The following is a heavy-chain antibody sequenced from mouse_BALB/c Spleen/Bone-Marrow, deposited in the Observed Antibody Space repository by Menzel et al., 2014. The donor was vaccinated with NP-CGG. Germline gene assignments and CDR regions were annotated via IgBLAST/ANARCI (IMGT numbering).Heavy chain of an antibody. V-gene: IGHV14-3*02. J-gene: IGHJ2*01. CDR3: ARYRLGTYFDY. CDR1: GFNIKDTY. CDR2: IDPANGNT. D-gene: IGHD1-2*01. Sequence: EVQLQQSGAELMKPGASVKLSCTASGFNIKDTYVHWVKQRPEQGLEWIGRIDPANGNTKYDPKFQGEATITADTSSNTAYLQLSSLTSEDTAVYYCARYRLGTYFDYWGQGTTLTVSS.